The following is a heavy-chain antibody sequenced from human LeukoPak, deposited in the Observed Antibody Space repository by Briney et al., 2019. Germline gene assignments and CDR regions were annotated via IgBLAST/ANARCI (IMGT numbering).Heavy chain of an antibody. CDR3: AGYVSSGRRDAFDI. CDR1: GFTVSSNY. V-gene: IGHV3-53*01. CDR2: IYSGGST. D-gene: IGHD3-22*01. Sequence: GGSLRLSCAASGFTVSSNYMSWVRQAPGKGLEWVSVIYSGGSTYYADSVKGRFTISRDNAKNSLYLQMNSLRAEDTAVYYCAGYVSSGRRDAFDIWGQGTMVTVSS. J-gene: IGHJ3*02.